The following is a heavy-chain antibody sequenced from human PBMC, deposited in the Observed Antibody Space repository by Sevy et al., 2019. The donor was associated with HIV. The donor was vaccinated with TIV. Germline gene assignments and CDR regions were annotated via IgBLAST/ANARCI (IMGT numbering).Heavy chain of an antibody. CDR1: GFSFNNHW. Sequence: GGSLILSCAASGFSFNNHWMSWVRQAPEKGLEWVANIKHDGSEKYYADSLEGRFAVSRDNAKNSLFLQINSLRVEDTAVYFCARLPTGLQSFNYLLSTYFDSWGQGTLVTVSS. CDR3: ARLPTGLQSFNYLLSTYFDS. D-gene: IGHD3-9*01. CDR2: IKHDGSEK. J-gene: IGHJ4*02. V-gene: IGHV3-7*01.